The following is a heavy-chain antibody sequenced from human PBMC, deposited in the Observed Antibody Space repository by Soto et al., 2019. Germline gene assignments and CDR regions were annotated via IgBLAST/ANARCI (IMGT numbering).Heavy chain of an antibody. D-gene: IGHD3-10*01. CDR1: GFSFSTTD. CDR2: IGGGGETT. J-gene: IGHJ5*02. CDR3: AKNSGWFNT. V-gene: IGHV3-23*01. Sequence: FQVMQSGGGFVQPGGSLRLACAASGFSFSTTDMSWVHQAPGKGLEWVSTIGGGGETTYYADSVKGRFTISRDNSKNTVYLQMDGLRVDDTALYYCAKNSGWFNTWGQGDLVTVSS.